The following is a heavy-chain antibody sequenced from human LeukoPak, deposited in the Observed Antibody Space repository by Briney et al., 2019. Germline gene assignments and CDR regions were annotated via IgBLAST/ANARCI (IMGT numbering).Heavy chain of an antibody. J-gene: IGHJ4*02. Sequence: PGGSLRLSCAASGFTFSDYAMSWVRQAPGKGMEWVSSISGSGDKTYYGDSMKGRLTISRDNVKNTVFLQMNSLRADDTALYYCSKAQAGTYDYCGQGTLVTVSS. D-gene: IGHD6-19*01. CDR2: ISGSGDKT. CDR1: GFTFSDYA. CDR3: SKAQAGTYDY. V-gene: IGHV3-23*01.